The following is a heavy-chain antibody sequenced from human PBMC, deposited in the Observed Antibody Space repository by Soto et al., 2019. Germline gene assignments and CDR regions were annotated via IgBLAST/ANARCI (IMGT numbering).Heavy chain of an antibody. Sequence: EVLLLESGGDLVQPGGSLRLSCAASGFTFSNYGMSWVRQAPGKGLQWVATIHPTGSNTHYAESVEGRFTISRDNSKNTVNLQMNSLRVEDTAVYYCAKDPSTGPADYWGQGTLVTVSS. CDR2: IHPTGSNT. CDR1: GFTFSNYG. D-gene: IGHD3-9*01. V-gene: IGHV3-23*01. J-gene: IGHJ4*02. CDR3: AKDPSTGPADY.